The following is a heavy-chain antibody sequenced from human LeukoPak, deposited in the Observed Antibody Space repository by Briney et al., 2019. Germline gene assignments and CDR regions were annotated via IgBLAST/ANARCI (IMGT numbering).Heavy chain of an antibody. Sequence: GGSLRLSCAASGFTFSSYSMNWVRQTPGKGLEWVSSISSSNTYIYYADSVKGRFTISRDNAKNSLYLQINSLRAEDTAVYYCARDKYSSGWYGGWYFDYWGQGTLVTVSS. J-gene: IGHJ4*02. V-gene: IGHV3-21*01. CDR2: ISSSNTYI. CDR3: ARDKYSSGWYGGWYFDY. D-gene: IGHD6-19*01. CDR1: GFTFSSYS.